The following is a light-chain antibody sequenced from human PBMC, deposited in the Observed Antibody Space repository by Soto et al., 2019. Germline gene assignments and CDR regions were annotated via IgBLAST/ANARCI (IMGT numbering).Light chain of an antibody. Sequence: DIQMTQSPSSLSASVGDRVTITFRASQIISSYLNWYQQKPGKAPKLLIYAASSLQSGFPSRFSGSGSGTDFTLTISSLQPEDFATYYCQQSYSTPITFGQGTRLEIK. CDR3: QQSYSTPIT. V-gene: IGKV1-39*01. J-gene: IGKJ5*01. CDR2: AAS. CDR1: QIISSY.